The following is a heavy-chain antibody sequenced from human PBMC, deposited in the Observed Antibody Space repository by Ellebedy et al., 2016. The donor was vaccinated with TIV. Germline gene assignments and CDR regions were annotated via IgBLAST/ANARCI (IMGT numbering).Heavy chain of an antibody. J-gene: IGHJ4*02. CDR3: AKEIGGGGSY. CDR2: IKQDGSEK. CDR1: GFTFSNYW. Sequence: GGSLRLXXAASGFTFSNYWMSWVRQAPGKGLEWVANIKQDGSEKYYVDSVKGRFSISSDNAKNSLYLQMDSLRAEDTAVYYCAKEIGGGGSYWGQGTLVTVSS. D-gene: IGHD3-10*01. V-gene: IGHV3-7*01.